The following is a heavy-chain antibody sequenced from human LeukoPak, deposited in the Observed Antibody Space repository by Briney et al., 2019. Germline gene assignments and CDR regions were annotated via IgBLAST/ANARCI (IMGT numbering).Heavy chain of an antibody. D-gene: IGHD3-22*01. CDR1: GFTFSSYE. CDR2: ISSSGSTI. J-gene: IGHJ4*02. Sequence: GGSLRLSCAASGFTFSSYEMNWVRQAPGKGLEWVSYISSSGSTIYYADSVKGRFTISRDNAKNSLYLQMNSLRAEDTALYYCAKGGYYDSSGSIDHWGQGTLVTVSS. V-gene: IGHV3-48*03. CDR3: AKGGYYDSSGSIDH.